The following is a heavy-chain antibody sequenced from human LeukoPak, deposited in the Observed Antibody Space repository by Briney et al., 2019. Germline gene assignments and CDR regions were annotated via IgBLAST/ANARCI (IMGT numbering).Heavy chain of an antibody. CDR2: INPNSGGT. V-gene: IGHV1-2*04. CDR1: GYTFTGYY. D-gene: IGHD1-26*01. CDR3: AREGGSYYLYGMDV. J-gene: IGHJ6*02. Sequence: ASVKVSCKASGYTFTGYYMHWVRQAPGQGLEWMGWINPNSGGTNYAQKFQGWVTMTRDTSISTAYMELSRLRSDDTAVYYCAREGGSYYLYGMDVWGQGTTVTVSS.